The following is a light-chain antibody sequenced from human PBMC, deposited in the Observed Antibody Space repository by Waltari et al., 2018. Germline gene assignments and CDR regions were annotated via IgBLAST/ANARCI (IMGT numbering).Light chain of an antibody. J-gene: IGKJ3*01. CDR3: QQYSSSPG. CDR1: QNIGNNY. Sequence: EVVLTQSPGTLSLSPGERATLSCRASQNIGNNYLSWYQQKPGQAPRLLIYGGSTMATGITDRFSGSGSGTDFTLTISRLEPEDFAVYYCQQYSSSPGFGPGTKVAIK. CDR2: GGS. V-gene: IGKV3-20*01.